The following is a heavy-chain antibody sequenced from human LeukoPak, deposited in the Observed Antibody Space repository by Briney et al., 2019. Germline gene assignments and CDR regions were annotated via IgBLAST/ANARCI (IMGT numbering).Heavy chain of an antibody. D-gene: IGHD1-26*01. Sequence: ASVKVSCKASGYTFIGYYVHWVRQAPGQGLEWMGRISPNIGGTNYAQNFQGRVIMTRDTSITTAYMELNSLRFDDTAVYYCARESPSGDGYFDYWGQGTLVTVSS. CDR1: GYTFIGYY. CDR2: ISPNIGGT. V-gene: IGHV1-2*06. CDR3: ARESPSGDGYFDY. J-gene: IGHJ4*02.